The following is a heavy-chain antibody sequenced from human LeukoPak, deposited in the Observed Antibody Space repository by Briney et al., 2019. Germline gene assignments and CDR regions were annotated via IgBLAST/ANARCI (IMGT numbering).Heavy chain of an antibody. CDR3: TSSEHHQH. CDR1: GYTFTGYY. V-gene: IGHV1-2*02. D-gene: IGHD1/OR15-1a*01. J-gene: IGHJ4*02. Sequence: ASVKVSCKASGYTFTGYYMYWVRQAPGQGLEWVGWINPNSGDTGYAQKFQGRVSMTRDTSIATGYMELSSLTSADTAVYYCTSSEHHQHWGQGTLVTVSS. CDR2: INPNSGDT.